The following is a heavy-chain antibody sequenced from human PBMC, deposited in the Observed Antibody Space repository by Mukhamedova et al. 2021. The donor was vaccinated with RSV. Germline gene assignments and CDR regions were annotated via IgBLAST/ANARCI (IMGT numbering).Heavy chain of an antibody. V-gene: IGHV3-30-3*01. J-gene: IGHJ2*01. CDR1: SSYA. CDR3: ARVGLASSWPRGYFDL. Sequence: SSYAMHWVRQAPGKGLEWVAVISYDGSNKYYADSVKGRFTISRDNSKNTLYLQMNSLRAEDTAVYYCARVGLASSWPRGYFDLLG. CDR2: ISYDGSNK. D-gene: IGHD6-13*01.